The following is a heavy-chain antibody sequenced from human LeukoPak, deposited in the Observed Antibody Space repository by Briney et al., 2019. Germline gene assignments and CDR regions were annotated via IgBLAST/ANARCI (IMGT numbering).Heavy chain of an antibody. Sequence: GGSLRLSCAASGFTFSHYWMHWVRQAPGKGLVWVSRICSDGSDTNYADSVKGRFTISRDNAKNTVYLQMNSLSAEDTGVYYCARAREAQWLVDYWGQGTLVTVSS. CDR3: ARAREAQWLVDY. V-gene: IGHV3-74*01. CDR2: ICSDGSDT. J-gene: IGHJ4*02. D-gene: IGHD6-19*01. CDR1: GFTFSHYW.